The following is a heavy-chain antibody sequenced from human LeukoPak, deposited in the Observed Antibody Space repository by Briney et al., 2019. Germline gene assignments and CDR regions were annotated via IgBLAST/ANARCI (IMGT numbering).Heavy chain of an antibody. CDR2: IKQDGSEK. Sequence: GGSLRLSCAASGFTFSSYWMSWVRQAPGKGLEWVANIKQDGSEKYYVDSVKGRFTISRDNAKNSLYLQMNSLRAEDTAVYYCARGLFGSGYYYYFDYWGQGTLVTVSS. V-gene: IGHV3-7*03. CDR3: ARGLFGSGYYYYFDY. CDR1: GFTFSSYW. J-gene: IGHJ4*02. D-gene: IGHD3-22*01.